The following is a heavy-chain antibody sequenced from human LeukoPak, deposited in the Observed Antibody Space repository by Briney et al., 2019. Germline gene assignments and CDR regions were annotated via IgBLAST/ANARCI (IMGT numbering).Heavy chain of an antibody. J-gene: IGHJ6*02. Sequence: PSETLSLTCTGSGGSVSSYYWSWIRQPPAKGLEWIGYIYYSGSTDYNPSPKSRDTTSVDTSKNKFSLKLSSVAAADTAVYYCARCFRHYYGSGSLIGLDVWGQGTTVTVSS. D-gene: IGHD3-10*01. CDR2: IYYSGST. CDR1: GGSVSSYY. V-gene: IGHV4-59*02. CDR3: ARCFRHYYGSGSLIGLDV.